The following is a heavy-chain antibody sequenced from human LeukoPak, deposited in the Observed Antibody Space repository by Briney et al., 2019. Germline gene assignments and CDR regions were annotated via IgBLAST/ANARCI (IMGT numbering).Heavy chain of an antibody. CDR3: ARAGVTPKTGDAFDI. D-gene: IGHD4-23*01. V-gene: IGHV1-18*01. CDR2: ISAYNGNT. J-gene: IGHJ3*02. Sequence: ASVKVSCKTSGYTFTSYGISWVRQAPGQGLEWLGWISAYNGNTNYAQKIQGRVTVTTDTSTSTACMELRSLRSDDTAVYFCARAGVTPKTGDAFDIWGQGTMVTVSS. CDR1: GYTFTSYG.